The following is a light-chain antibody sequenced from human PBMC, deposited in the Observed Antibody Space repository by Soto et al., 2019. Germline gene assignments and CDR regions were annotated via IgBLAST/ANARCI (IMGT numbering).Light chain of an antibody. Sequence: IVLTQSPATLSLSPGEGATLSCRASQVVSSYLAWYQQKPGQAPRLLIYDASNRATGIPARFSGSGSGTDFTLTIRSLEPEDFAVYYCQQRSNWPIMYTFGQGTKVDIK. CDR2: DAS. V-gene: IGKV3-11*01. CDR1: QVVSSY. J-gene: IGKJ2*01. CDR3: QQRSNWPIMYT.